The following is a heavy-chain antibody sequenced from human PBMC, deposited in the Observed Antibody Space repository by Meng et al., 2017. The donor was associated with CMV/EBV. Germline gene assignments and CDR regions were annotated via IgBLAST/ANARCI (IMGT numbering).Heavy chain of an antibody. CDR3: ARERGDDSGYNFDS. V-gene: IGHV4-4*07. CDR2: IYSTGGT. D-gene: IGHD3-22*01. Sequence: GHLLGSGPGLGKPSETRSLNCSVYSGFCMGFFWIWIRQPDGKGLEWIGRIYSTGGTNYNPSFESRVTISLDGSNNQFSLKLNSVTAADTAIYYCARERGDDSGYNFDSWGQGTLVTVFS. J-gene: IGHJ4*02. CDR1: SGFCMGFF.